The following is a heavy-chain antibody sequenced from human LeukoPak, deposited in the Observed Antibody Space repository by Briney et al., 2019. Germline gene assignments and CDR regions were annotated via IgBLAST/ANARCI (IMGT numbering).Heavy chain of an antibody. Sequence: SLRLSCAPSRVIFSIYAISCVPQAPAKGLGSGSTISGSVGSTYYTDSLRVRFTISRDNSKNTLYLQRNSRIAEDTVVSYCAKDRYCINDVCHGAFDYWGQGTLVTVSS. D-gene: IGHD2-8*01. J-gene: IGHJ4*02. V-gene: IGHV3-23*01. CDR1: RVIFSIYA. CDR3: AKDRYCINDVCHGAFDY. CDR2: ISGSVGST.